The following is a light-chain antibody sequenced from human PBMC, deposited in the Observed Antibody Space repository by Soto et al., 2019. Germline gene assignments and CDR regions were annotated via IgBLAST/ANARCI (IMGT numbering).Light chain of an antibody. V-gene: IGKV1-5*01. J-gene: IGKJ5*01. CDR1: QSISNC. Sequence: IQMTQSPSTLPASVGDRVTITCRASQSISNCLAWYQQKPGTAPKLLIYHASTLESGVPSRFSGSGSGTEFTLTISSLQPDDFATYYCQQYNSYSLTFGQGTQLEIK. CDR2: HAS. CDR3: QQYNSYSLT.